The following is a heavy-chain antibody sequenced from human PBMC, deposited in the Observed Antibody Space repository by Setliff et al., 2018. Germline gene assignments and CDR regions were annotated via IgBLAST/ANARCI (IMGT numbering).Heavy chain of an antibody. J-gene: IGHJ3*02. D-gene: IGHD6-19*01. CDR3: ARSVVGVAGEYAFDI. V-gene: IGHV3-64*01. CDR2: INNNGGST. Sequence: PGGSLRLSCAASGFTLSNFGMRWVRQDPGKGLEYVSAINNNGGSTYYAYSVKGRFTISRDNSKNTLYLQMGSLRAEDMAVYYFARSVVGVAGEYAFDIWGQGTMVTVSS. CDR1: GFTLSNFG.